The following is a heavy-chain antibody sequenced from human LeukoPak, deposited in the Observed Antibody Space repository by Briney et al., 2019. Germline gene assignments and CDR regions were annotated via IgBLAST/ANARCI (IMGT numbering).Heavy chain of an antibody. V-gene: IGHV3-23*01. CDR2: ISGSGGST. D-gene: IGHD1-1*01. J-gene: IGHJ5*02. Sequence: GGSLRLSCAASGFTFSNYAMSWVLQAPGKGLEWVSAISGSGGSTYYADSVKGRFTIFRDNSKNTLFLQMNSLKTEDTAVYYCTKNWNDDWFDPWGQGTLVTVSS. CDR1: GFTFSNYA. CDR3: TKNWNDDWFDP.